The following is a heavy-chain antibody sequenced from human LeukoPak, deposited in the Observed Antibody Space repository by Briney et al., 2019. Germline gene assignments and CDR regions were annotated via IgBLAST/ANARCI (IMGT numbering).Heavy chain of an antibody. D-gene: IGHD3-3*01. J-gene: IGHJ4*02. CDR1: GFPFSSYA. Sequence: GRSLRLSCAASGFPFSSYAMHWVRQAPGKGLEWVAVISYDGSNKYYADSVKGRFTISRDNSKNTLYLQMNSLRAEDTAVYYCARDRFWSGYSLEYFDYWGQGTLVTVSS. V-gene: IGHV3-30-3*01. CDR2: ISYDGSNK. CDR3: ARDRFWSGYSLEYFDY.